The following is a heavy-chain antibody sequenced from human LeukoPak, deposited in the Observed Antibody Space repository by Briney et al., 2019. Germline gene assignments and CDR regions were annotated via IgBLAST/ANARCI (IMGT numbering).Heavy chain of an antibody. CDR3: ARTQCISTRCSHYFDY. V-gene: IGHV3-7*05. Sequence: PGGSLRLSCAASGFTFSSYWMSWVRQAPGKGLEWVANIKQDGSEKYYVDSVKGRLTISRDNSKNSLYLQMNSLRAEDTAVYYCARTQCISTRCSHYFDYWGQGTLVTVSS. CDR2: IKQDGSEK. J-gene: IGHJ4*02. D-gene: IGHD2-2*01. CDR1: GFTFSSYW.